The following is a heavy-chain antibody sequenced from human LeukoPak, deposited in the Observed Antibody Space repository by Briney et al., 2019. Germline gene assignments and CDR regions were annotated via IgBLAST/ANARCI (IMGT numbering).Heavy chain of an antibody. D-gene: IGHD3-16*02. CDR2: IYYSGST. V-gene: IGHV4-59*01. CDR3: ARASGQYDYVWGSYRKDYFDY. J-gene: IGHJ4*02. Sequence: SETLSLTCTVSGGSISSYYWSWIRQPPGKGLEWIGYIYYSGSTNYNPSLKSRVTISVDTSKNQFSLKLSSVTAADTAVYYCARASGQYDYVWGSYRKDYFDYWGQGTLVTVSS. CDR1: GGSISSYY.